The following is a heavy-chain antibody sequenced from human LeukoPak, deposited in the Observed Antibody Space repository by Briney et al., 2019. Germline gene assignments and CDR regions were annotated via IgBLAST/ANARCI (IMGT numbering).Heavy chain of an antibody. J-gene: IGHJ4*02. D-gene: IGHD5-24*01. CDR1: GGSISSSSYY. V-gene: IGHV4-39*01. Sequence: SQTLSLTCTVSGGSISSSSYYWGWIRQPPGKGLEWIGSIYYSGSTYYNPSLKSRVTISVDTSKNQFSLKLSSVTAADTAVYYCALRGRDGYCFDYWGQGTLVTVSS. CDR2: IYYSGST. CDR3: ALRGRDGYCFDY.